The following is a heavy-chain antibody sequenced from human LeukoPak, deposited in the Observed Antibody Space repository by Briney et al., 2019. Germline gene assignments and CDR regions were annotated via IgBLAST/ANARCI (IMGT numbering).Heavy chain of an antibody. J-gene: IGHJ4*02. CDR2: ISGCGGST. V-gene: IGHV3-23*01. D-gene: IGHD5-18*01. Sequence: GGSLRLSCAASGFSFSSYAMSWVRQAPGKGLEWVSAISGCGGSTYYADSVKGRFTISRDNSKNTLYLQMKSLRAEDTAVYYCAKNDGYSYGYYFDYWGQGTLVTVSS. CDR3: AKNDGYSYGYYFDY. CDR1: GFSFSSYA.